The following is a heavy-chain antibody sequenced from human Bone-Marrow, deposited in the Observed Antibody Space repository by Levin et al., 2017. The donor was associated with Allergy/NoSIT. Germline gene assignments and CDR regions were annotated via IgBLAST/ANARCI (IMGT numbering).Heavy chain of an antibody. CDR2: ISRSSSII. V-gene: IGHV3-48*02. D-gene: IGHD2-2*01. J-gene: IGHJ4*02. CDR1: GFTFSRYS. CDR3: ARPDCSGTSCYYFFDS. Sequence: HPGGSLRLSCAASGFTFSRYSMNWVRQAPGRGLEWVSYISRSSSIISYADSVKGRFTISRDNAKNSLYLQMNSLRDEDTAVYYCARPDCSGTSCYYFFDSWGQGTLVTVSS.